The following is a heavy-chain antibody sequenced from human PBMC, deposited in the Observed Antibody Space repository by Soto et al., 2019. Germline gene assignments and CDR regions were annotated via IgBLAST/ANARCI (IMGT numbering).Heavy chain of an antibody. CDR3: ARSGDNYNVLDY. D-gene: IGHD3-10*02. Sequence: GGFLSLWCTASEASISDHYMIWIRQAPGKGLEWVSYSSNSGTFTKYADSVKGRFSISRDNAKNSLYLEINSLRGEDTAIYYCARSGDNYNVLDYWGQGTPVTVS. V-gene: IGHV3-11*03. J-gene: IGHJ4*02. CDR2: SSNSGTFT. CDR1: EASISDHY.